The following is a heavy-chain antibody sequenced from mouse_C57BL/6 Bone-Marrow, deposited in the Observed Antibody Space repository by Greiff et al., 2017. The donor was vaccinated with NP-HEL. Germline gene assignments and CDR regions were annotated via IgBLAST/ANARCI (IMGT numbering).Heavy chain of an antibody. Sequence: QVQLQQSGPGLVQPSQSLSITCTVSGFSLTSYGVHWVRQSPGKGLEWLGVIWSGGSTDYNAAFISRLSISKDNSKSQVFFKMNSLQADDTAIYYCARGGVLRREGYFDVWGTGTTVTVSS. CDR3: ARGGVLRREGYFDV. V-gene: IGHV2-2*01. D-gene: IGHD1-2*01. J-gene: IGHJ1*03. CDR2: IWSGGST. CDR1: GFSLTSYG.